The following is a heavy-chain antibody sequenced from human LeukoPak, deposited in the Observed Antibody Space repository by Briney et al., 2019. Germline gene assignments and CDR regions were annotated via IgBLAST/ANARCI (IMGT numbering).Heavy chain of an antibody. D-gene: IGHD3-22*01. J-gene: IGHJ4*02. CDR3: ASGHYDSSGYYYPFDY. V-gene: IGHV4-39*01. CDR2: IYYSGST. Sequence: SETLSLTCTVSGGSIRSSSYYWGGIRQPPGKGLEWIGSIYYSGSTYYNPSLKSRVTISVDTSKNQVSLRLSSVTAADTAVYYCASGHYDSSGYYYPFDYWGQGTLVTVSS. CDR1: GGSIRSSSYY.